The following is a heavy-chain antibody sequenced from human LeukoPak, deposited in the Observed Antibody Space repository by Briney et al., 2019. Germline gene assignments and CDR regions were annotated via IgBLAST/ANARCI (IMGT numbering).Heavy chain of an antibody. Sequence: SETLSLTCTVSGASVSSYYWSWVRQPPGRGLEWIGYLSHSGSSDSNPSLKSRVTILADTSKNQFSLKLTSVTAADTAVYCCARARYANAWYAFDIWGQGTMVTVSS. CDR3: ARARYANAWYAFDI. CDR1: GASVSSYY. J-gene: IGHJ3*02. D-gene: IGHD2-2*01. CDR2: LSHSGSS. V-gene: IGHV4-59*02.